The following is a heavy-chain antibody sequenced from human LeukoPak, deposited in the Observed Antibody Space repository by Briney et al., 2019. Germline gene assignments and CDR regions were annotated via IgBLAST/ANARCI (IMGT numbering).Heavy chain of an antibody. V-gene: IGHV4-59*01. J-gene: IGHJ4*02. D-gene: IGHD6-6*01. Sequence: SETLSLTCTVSGGSISSYYWSWIRQPPGKGLEWIGYIYYSGSTNYNPSLKSRVTISVDTSKNQFSLKLSSVTAAGTAVYYCAREVKAARFDYWGQGTLVTVSS. CDR2: IYYSGST. CDR1: GGSISSYY. CDR3: AREVKAARFDY.